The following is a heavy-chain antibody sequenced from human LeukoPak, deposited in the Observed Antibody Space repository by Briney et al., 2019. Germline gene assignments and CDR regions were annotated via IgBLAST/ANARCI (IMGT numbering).Heavy chain of an antibody. D-gene: IGHD3-9*01. V-gene: IGHV3-74*01. CDR2: INSDGSST. J-gene: IGHJ4*02. CDR3: ARDPFDILTGPYFDY. Sequence: GGTLRLSCAASGFTFGSYSTNWVRQAPGKGLLWVSRINSDGSSTSYADSVKGRFTISRDNAKNTLYLQMNSLRAEDTAVYYCARDPFDILTGPYFDYWGQGTLVTVSS. CDR1: GFTFGSYS.